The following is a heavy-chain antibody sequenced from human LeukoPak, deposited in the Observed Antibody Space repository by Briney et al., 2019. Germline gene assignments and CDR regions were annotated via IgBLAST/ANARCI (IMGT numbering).Heavy chain of an antibody. CDR2: IYHSGST. CDR1: GYSISSGYY. CDR3: AIDDFWSGYYPKDY. Sequence: SETLSLTCAVSGYSISSGYYWGWIRQPPGKGLEWIGSIYHSGSTYYNPSLESRVTISVDTSKNQFSLKLSSVTAADTAVYYCAIDDFWSGYYPKDYWGQGTLVTVSS. V-gene: IGHV4-38-2*01. J-gene: IGHJ4*02. D-gene: IGHD3-3*01.